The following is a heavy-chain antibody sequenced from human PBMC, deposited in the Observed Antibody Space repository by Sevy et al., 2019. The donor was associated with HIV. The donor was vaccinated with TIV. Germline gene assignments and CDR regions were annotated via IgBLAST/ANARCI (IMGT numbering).Heavy chain of an antibody. CDR1: GYRFTSYH. D-gene: IGHD2-8*02. J-gene: IGHJ4*02. Sequence: ASVKVSCKASGYRFTSYHITWVRQAPGQGLEWMGWIAGYNDDTNYAQNFQGRVSMATDTSKSTADMELRSLTSDDTAVYYCGRGRATNTGSYFFDHWAQGTLVTVSS. CDR2: IAGYNDDT. CDR3: GRGRATNTGSYFFDH. V-gene: IGHV1-18*01.